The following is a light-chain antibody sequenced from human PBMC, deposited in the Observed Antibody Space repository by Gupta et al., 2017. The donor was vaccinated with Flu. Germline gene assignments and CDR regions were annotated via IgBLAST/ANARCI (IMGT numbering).Light chain of an antibody. J-gene: IGKJ2*01. CDR1: QSVSNSY. CDR2: GVS. CDR3: QQYDTSPYN. Sequence: EIVLTQSPGTLSLSLGERAALSCRASQSVSNSYLAWYQQKPGQAPRLLIYGVSTRATGTPDRFSGSGSGTDFTLTISRLEPEDFAVFYCQQYDTSPYNFGQGTKLEIK. V-gene: IGKV3-20*01.